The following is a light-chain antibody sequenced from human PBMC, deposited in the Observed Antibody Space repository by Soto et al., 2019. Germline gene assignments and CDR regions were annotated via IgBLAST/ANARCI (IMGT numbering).Light chain of an antibody. CDR2: DAS. CDR1: QSVRNN. Sequence: EILLTQSPATLSVSPGEKATLSWWASQSVRNNLAWSQQKPGQVPRLLIYDASNRATGIPARLSGSASGTEFTLTISRIPPEDFAVYYCQQRSDRITFGHGTRLEIK. V-gene: IGKV3-11*01. CDR3: QQRSDRIT. J-gene: IGKJ5*01.